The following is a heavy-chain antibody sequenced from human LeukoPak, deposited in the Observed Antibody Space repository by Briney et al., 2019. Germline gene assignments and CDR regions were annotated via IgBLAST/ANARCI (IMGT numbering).Heavy chain of an antibody. CDR3: ARVYNLSYSSSWYYYYYYGMDV. V-gene: IGHV4-4*07. CDR2: IYTSGNTNYSPSLST. J-gene: IGHJ6*02. CDR1: GGSISSYY. D-gene: IGHD6-13*01. Sequence: PSETLSLTCTVSGGSISSYYWSWIRQPAGKGLEWIGRIYTSGNTNYSPSLSTNYNPSLKSRVTMSVDTSKNQFSLKLRSVTAADTAVYYCARVYNLSYSSSWYYYYYYGMDVWGQGTTVTVSS.